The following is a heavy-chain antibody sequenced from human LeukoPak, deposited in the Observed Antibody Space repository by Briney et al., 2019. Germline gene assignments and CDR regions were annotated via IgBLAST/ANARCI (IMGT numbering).Heavy chain of an antibody. D-gene: IGHD1-26*01. Sequence: GGSLRLSCAASGFTFSSYAMSWVRQAPGKGLEWVSAISGSGGSTYYADSVKGRFTISRDNSKNTLYLQMNSLRAEDTAVYYCANDSGRSGSYYGMDVWGQGTTVTVSS. CDR1: GFTFSSYA. CDR2: ISGSGGST. V-gene: IGHV3-23*01. CDR3: ANDSGRSGSYYGMDV. J-gene: IGHJ6*02.